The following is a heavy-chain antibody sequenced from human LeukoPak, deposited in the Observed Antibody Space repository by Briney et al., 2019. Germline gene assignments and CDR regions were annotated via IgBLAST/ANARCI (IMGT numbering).Heavy chain of an antibody. Sequence: ASVKVSCKASGYTFTSYYMHWVRQAPGQGLEWMGIINPSGGSTSYAQKLQGRVTMTRDTSTSTVYMELSSLRSEDTAVYYCARDGDYYDSSGYYYYFDYWGQGTLVTVSS. CDR3: ARDGDYYDSSGYYYYFDY. D-gene: IGHD3-22*01. J-gene: IGHJ4*02. CDR1: GYTFTSYY. CDR2: INPSGGST. V-gene: IGHV1-46*01.